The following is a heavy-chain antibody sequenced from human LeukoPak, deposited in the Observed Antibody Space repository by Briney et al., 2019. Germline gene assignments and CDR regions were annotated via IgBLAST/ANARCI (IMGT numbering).Heavy chain of an antibody. Sequence: SETLSLTCAVSGYSISSGYYWGWIRQPPGKGLEWIGSIYHSGSTYYNPSLKSRVTISVDTSKNQFSLKLSSMTAADTAVYYCARVTYYYDSSGYYYCYFDYWGQGTLVTVSS. J-gene: IGHJ4*02. V-gene: IGHV4-38-2*01. D-gene: IGHD3-22*01. CDR1: GYSISSGYY. CDR2: IYHSGST. CDR3: ARVTYYYDSSGYYYCYFDY.